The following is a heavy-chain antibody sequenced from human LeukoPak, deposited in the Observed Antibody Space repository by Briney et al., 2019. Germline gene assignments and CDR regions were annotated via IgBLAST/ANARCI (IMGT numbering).Heavy chain of an antibody. J-gene: IGHJ6*04. CDR1: GGTFSSYA. V-gene: IGHV1-69*01. CDR2: IIPIFDTA. CDR3: ARAHYDILTGASYYYYGMDV. D-gene: IGHD3-9*01. Sequence: SVKVSCKASGGTFSSYAISWVRQAPGQGLGWMGGIIPIFDTANYAQKFQGRVTITADESTSTAYMELSSLRSEDTAVYYCARAHYDILTGASYYYYGMDVWGKGTTVTVSS.